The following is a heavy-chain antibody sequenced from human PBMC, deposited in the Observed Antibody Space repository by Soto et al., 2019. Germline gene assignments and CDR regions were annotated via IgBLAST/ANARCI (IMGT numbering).Heavy chain of an antibody. CDR1: GGSISSSNW. V-gene: IGHV4-4*02. Sequence: QVQLQESGPGLVKPSGTLSLTCAVSGGSISSSNWWSWVRQPPGKGLEWIGEIYHSGSTNYNPSLKRRVTISVDKSNNQFSLKLSSVTAADTAVYYCARAHCSSTSCYPGWIDYWGQGTLVTVSS. D-gene: IGHD2-2*01. J-gene: IGHJ4*02. CDR3: ARAHCSSTSCYPGWIDY. CDR2: IYHSGST.